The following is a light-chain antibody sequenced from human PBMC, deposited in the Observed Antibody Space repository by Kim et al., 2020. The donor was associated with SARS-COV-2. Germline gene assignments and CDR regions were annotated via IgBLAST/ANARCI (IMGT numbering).Light chain of an antibody. CDR3: QQYDNLPIT. CDR1: QDISNY. J-gene: IGKJ5*01. CDR2: DAS. Sequence: DIQMTQSPSSLSASVGDRVTITCQASQDISNYLNWYQQKPGKAPKLLIYDASNLETGVPSRFSGSGSGTDFTFTISSLQPEEIATYYCQQYDNLPITFGQGTRLGIK. V-gene: IGKV1-33*01.